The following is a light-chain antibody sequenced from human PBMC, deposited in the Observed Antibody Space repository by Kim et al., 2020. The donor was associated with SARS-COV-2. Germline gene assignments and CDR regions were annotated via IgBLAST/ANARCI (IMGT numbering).Light chain of an antibody. Sequence: SITISCTGTSRDVGGYNYVSWYQQHPGKAPKHMMYDVSNRPSGVSNRFSGSKSGNTASLTISGLQAEDEADYYCSSYTSSSTPYVVFGGGTQLTVL. J-gene: IGLJ2*01. CDR2: DVS. V-gene: IGLV2-14*03. CDR3: SSYTSSSTPYVV. CDR1: SRDVGGYNY.